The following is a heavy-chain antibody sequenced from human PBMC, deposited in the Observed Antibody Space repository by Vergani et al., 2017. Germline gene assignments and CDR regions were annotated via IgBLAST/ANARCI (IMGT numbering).Heavy chain of an antibody. CDR3: ARVSRDGYTPCLDY. Sequence: EVQLVESGGGLVQPGGSLRLSCAASGFTFSSYWMHWVRQAPGKGLVWVSRINSDGSSTSYADSVKVRFTISRDNGKNTLYLQMNSLRAEDTAVYYCARVSRDGYTPCLDYWGQGTLVTASS. D-gene: IGHD5-24*01. CDR1: GFTFSSYW. J-gene: IGHJ4*02. CDR2: INSDGSST. V-gene: IGHV3-74*01.